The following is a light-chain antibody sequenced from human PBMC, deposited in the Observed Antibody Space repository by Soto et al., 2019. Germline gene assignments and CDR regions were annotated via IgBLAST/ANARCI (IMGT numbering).Light chain of an antibody. CDR2: DVS. CDR3: CSYEGSYV. J-gene: IGLJ1*01. CDR1: SSDVGGYNY. V-gene: IGLV2-11*01. Sequence: QSALTQPRSVSGSPGQSVTISCTGTSSDVGGYNYVSWYQQHPGKAPKLMIYDVSKRPSGVPDRFSGSKSGNTASLTISGLQAEDEADYYCCSYEGSYVFGTGTKLTVL.